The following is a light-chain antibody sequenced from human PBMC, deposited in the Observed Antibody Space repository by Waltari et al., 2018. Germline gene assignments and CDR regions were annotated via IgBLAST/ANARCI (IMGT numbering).Light chain of an antibody. Sequence: QSALTQPASVSGSPGQSITISCTGTSSDVGRYNLVSWYQQYPGKAPKLIIYEVSKRHSLVFVSFSACKSANTASLTISGLQDEDEEDYYCCSFAFSSTTSVIFGGGTKLAVL. CDR2: EVS. CDR3: CSFAFSSTTSVI. CDR1: SSDVGRYNL. V-gene: IGLV2-23*02. J-gene: IGLJ2*01.